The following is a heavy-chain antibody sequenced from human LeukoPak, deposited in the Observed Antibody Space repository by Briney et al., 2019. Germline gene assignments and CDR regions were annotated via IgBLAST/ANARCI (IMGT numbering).Heavy chain of an antibody. CDR3: ARPRQQLVSPYDAFDI. Sequence: ASVKVSCKASGYIFTSYDINWVRQATGQGLEWMGYMNPNSGNTGYAQKFQGRVTMTKNTSISTAYMELSSLRSEDTAVYYCARPRQQLVSPYDAFDIWGQGTMVTVSS. CDR1: GYIFTSYD. J-gene: IGHJ3*02. CDR2: MNPNSGNT. V-gene: IGHV1-8*01. D-gene: IGHD6-13*01.